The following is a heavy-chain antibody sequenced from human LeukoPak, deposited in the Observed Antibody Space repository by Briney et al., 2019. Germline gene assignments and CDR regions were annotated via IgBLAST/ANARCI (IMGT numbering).Heavy chain of an antibody. J-gene: IGHJ5*02. D-gene: IGHD4-17*01. CDR3: ASTYDYGDPGWFDP. V-gene: IGHV4-4*02. CDR2: IYHSGST. CDR1: GGSISSSNW. Sequence: SETLSLTCAVSGGSISSSNWWSWVRQPPGKGLEWIGEIYHSGSTNYSPSLKSRVTISVDKSKNQFSLKLSSVTAADTAVYYCASTYDYGDPGWFDPWGQGTLVTVSS.